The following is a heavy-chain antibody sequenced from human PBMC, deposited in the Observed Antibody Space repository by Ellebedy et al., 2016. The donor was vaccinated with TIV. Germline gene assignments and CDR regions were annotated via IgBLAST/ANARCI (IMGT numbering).Heavy chain of an antibody. CDR1: GFTFSSYS. V-gene: IGHV3-48*01. D-gene: IGHD2-15*01. J-gene: IGHJ6*02. CDR3: ARETMVVAAAGYYGMDV. Sequence: GESLKISXAASGFTFSSYSMNWVRQAPGKGLEWVSYISSSSSTIYYADSVKGRFTISRDNAKNSLYLQMNSLRAEDTAVYYCARETMVVAAAGYYGMDVWGQGTTVTVSS. CDR2: ISSSSSTI.